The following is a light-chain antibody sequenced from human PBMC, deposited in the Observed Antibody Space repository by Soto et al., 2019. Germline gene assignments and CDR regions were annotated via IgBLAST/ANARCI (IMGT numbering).Light chain of an antibody. V-gene: IGKV2-28*01. CDR3: MQVQHVPLA. Sequence: DIVMTQSPLSLSVTPGEPASISCRSSQSLLHTNGYNYLDWYLQKPGQSPQLLIYLGSNRASGVPDRFSGSGSGTDFTLKISRVEAEDVGIYYCMQVQHVPLAFAGGTRVEIK. CDR1: QSLLHTNGYNY. CDR2: LGS. J-gene: IGKJ4*01.